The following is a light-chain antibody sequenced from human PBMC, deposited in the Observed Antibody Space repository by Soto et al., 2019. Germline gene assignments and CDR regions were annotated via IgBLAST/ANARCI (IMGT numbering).Light chain of an antibody. CDR3: QQYGSSPLT. Sequence: ESVCTQSPGTLSLSPGERATLSCRASQSVSSSYLAWYQQKPGQAPRLLIYGASSRATGIPDRFSGSGSGTDFTLTISRLEPEDFAVYYCQQYGSSPLTFGGGTKVDIK. J-gene: IGKJ4*01. CDR2: GAS. V-gene: IGKV3-20*01. CDR1: QSVSSSY.